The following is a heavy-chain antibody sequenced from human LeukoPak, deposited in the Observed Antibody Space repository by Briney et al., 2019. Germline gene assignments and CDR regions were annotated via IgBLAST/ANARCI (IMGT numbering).Heavy chain of an antibody. Sequence: GGSLRLSCAASGFTFSSYSMNWVRQAPGKGLEWVSSISSSSSYIFCADSVKGRFTISRDNAENSLYLQMNRLRTEDTAVYYCAREHDVIMITFGGVIDSYYYYGMDVWGQGTTVTVSS. V-gene: IGHV3-21*01. J-gene: IGHJ6*02. CDR1: GFTFSSYS. D-gene: IGHD3-16*02. CDR2: ISSSSSYI. CDR3: AREHDVIMITFGGVIDSYYYYGMDV.